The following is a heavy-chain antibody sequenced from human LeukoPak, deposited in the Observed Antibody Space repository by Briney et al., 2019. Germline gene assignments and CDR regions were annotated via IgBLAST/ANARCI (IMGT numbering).Heavy chain of an antibody. CDR3: ARDLGVVAAAYYYYYMDV. CDR2: IIPIFCTA. CDR1: GGTFSSYA. Sequence: SAVKVSCKASGGTFSSYAISWVRQAPAQGLEWMGRIIPIFCTANYAQKFQGRVTITTAESTSKAYMDLSRLRSEDTAVYYCARDLGVVAAAYYYYYMDVWGKGTTVTVS. V-gene: IGHV1-69*05. J-gene: IGHJ6*03. D-gene: IGHD2-15*01.